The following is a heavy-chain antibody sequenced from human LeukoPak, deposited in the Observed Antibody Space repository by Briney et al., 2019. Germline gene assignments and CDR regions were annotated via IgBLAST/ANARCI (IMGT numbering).Heavy chain of an antibody. CDR1: GFSIRGHN. CDR3: ARDRWYMDV. D-gene: IGHD4-23*01. CDR2: IQHDGGAK. Sequence: GGSLRLSCAASGFSIRGHNMHWVRQAPGKGLEWVSFIQHDGGAKWYVDSVKGRFTISRDNAKNSLYLQMNSLRAEDTAVYYCARDRWYMDVWGKGTTVTVSS. V-gene: IGHV3-30*02. J-gene: IGHJ6*03.